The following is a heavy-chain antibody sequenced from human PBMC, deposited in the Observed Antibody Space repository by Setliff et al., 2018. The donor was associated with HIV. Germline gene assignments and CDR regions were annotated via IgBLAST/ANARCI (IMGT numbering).Heavy chain of an antibody. CDR2: ISGRGGST. V-gene: IGHV3-23*01. D-gene: IGHD3-22*01. J-gene: IGHJ2*01. Sequence: GGSLRLSCAASGFTFRGYAMSWVRQAPGKGLECVSSISGRGGSTYYADSVKGRFTISSDNSKNTLYLQMNSLRAEDTAVYYCAKCDSSGYINYFGLWGRGTLVTVSS. CDR3: AKCDSSGYINYFGL. CDR1: GFTFRGYA.